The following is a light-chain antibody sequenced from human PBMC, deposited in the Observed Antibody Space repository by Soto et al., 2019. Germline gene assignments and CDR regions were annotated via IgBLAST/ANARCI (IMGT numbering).Light chain of an antibody. CDR2: ANT. CDR1: SSNIGANYD. Sequence: QSVLTQPPSVSGAPGQRVTISCTGSSSNIGANYDVHWYQVLPGIAPKLLIYANTNRPSGVPDRFSGSKSGTSASLAITGLQAEDEADYYCQSYDNSLSGPVVFGGGTKVTVL. V-gene: IGLV1-40*01. CDR3: QSYDNSLSGPVV. J-gene: IGLJ3*02.